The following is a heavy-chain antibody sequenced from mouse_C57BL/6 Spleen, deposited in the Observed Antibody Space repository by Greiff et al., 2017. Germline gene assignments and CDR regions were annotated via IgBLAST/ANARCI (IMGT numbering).Heavy chain of an antibody. V-gene: IGHV1-82*01. CDR2: IYPGDGDT. CDR1: GYAFSSSG. Sequence: QVQLQQSGPELVKPGASVKISCKASGYAFSSSGMNWVKQRPGTGLEWVGRIYPGDGDTTYNGTFKGNATLTADKSSSTAYMQLSSLTSEDSAVDFCARWGTTVVVDYWGQGTTLTVSS. J-gene: IGHJ2*01. CDR3: ARWGTTVVVDY. D-gene: IGHD1-1*01.